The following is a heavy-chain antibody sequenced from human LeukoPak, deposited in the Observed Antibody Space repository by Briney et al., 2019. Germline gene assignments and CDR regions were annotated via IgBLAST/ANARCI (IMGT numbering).Heavy chain of an antibody. Sequence: SETLSLTCAVYGGSFSGYYWSWIRQPPGKELEWIGEINHSGSTNYNPSLKSRVTISVDTSKNQFSLKLSSVTAADTAVYYCARVGVWSVHDALDIWGQGTMVTVSS. D-gene: IGHD3-3*01. CDR3: ARVGVWSVHDALDI. V-gene: IGHV4-34*01. J-gene: IGHJ3*02. CDR1: GGSFSGYY. CDR2: INHSGST.